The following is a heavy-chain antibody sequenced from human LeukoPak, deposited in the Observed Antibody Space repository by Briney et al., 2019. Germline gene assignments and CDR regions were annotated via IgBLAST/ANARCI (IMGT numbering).Heavy chain of an antibody. J-gene: IGHJ3*02. D-gene: IGHD1-1*01. CDR2: INPVNAET. V-gene: IGHV5-51*01. CDR3: AKQWKDPDAFDS. CDR1: GYTSTSFS. Sequence: GEPLKSSSQAPGYTSTSFSIGWVRQMPAKGREWRAIINPVNAETTYTPSLQGQVTISVNTSISTSSPQWSTLNASDTAMYYCAKQWKDPDAFDSWGQGTMVTVSS.